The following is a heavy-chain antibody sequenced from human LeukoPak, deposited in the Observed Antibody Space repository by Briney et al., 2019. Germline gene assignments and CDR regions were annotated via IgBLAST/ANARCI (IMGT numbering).Heavy chain of an antibody. CDR2: ISGSGGNT. D-gene: IGHD6-13*01. CDR3: AKDYRYAIAAPGRQYNWFDS. J-gene: IGHJ5*01. V-gene: IGHV3-23*01. Sequence: GGSLRLSCAASGFTFSSYGMSWVRQAPGKGLEWVAAISGSGGNTYYADSVQGRFTISRDKSKDTLYLQMISLRAEDTAVYFCAKDYRYAIAAPGRQYNWFDSWGQGTLVTVSS. CDR1: GFTFSSYG.